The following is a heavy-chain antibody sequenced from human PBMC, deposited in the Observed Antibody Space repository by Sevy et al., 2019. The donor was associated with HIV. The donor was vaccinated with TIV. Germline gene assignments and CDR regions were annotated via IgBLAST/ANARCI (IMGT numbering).Heavy chain of an antibody. V-gene: IGHV2-5*02. J-gene: IGHJ5*02. CDR1: GFSLSTNGVG. D-gene: IGHD4-17*01. CDR2: IYWDDDK. Sequence: SGPTLVNPTQTLTLTCTFSGFSLSTNGVGVGWFRQPPGKALECLALIYWDDDKHYSPSLKSRLTITKDTSKNQVVLTMTNMDPVDTATYYCARRDYGDYVDWFDPWGQGTLVTISS. CDR3: ARRDYGDYVDWFDP.